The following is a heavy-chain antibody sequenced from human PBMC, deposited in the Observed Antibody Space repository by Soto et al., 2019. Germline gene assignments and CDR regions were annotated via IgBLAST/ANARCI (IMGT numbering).Heavy chain of an antibody. CDR3: AKESDIVVVVAATPDSPFDY. CDR2: ISGSGGST. V-gene: IGHV3-23*01. J-gene: IGHJ4*02. Sequence: GGSLRLSCAASGFTFSSYAMSWVRQAPGKGLEWVSAISGSGGSTYYADSVKGRFTISRDNSKNTLYLQMNSLRAEDTAVYYCAKESDIVVVVAATPDSPFDYWGQGTLVTVSS. CDR1: GFTFSSYA. D-gene: IGHD2-15*01.